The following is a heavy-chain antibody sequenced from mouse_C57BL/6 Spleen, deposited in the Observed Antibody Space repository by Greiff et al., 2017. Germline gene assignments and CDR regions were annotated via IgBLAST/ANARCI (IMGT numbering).Heavy chain of an antibody. Sequence: VQLQQSGAELVRPGASVTLSCKASGYTFTDYEMHWVKQTPVHGLEWIGAIDPETGGTAYNQKFKGKAILTADKSSSTAYMELRSLTSEDSAVYYCTRHNSGWYFDVWGTGTTVTVSS. CDR1: GYTFTDYE. J-gene: IGHJ1*03. V-gene: IGHV1-15*01. D-gene: IGHD3-1*01. CDR3: TRHNSGWYFDV. CDR2: IDPETGGT.